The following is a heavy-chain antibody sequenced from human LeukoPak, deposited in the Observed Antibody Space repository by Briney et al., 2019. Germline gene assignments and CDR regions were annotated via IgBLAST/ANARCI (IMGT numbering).Heavy chain of an antibody. V-gene: IGHV3-30*03. CDR2: ISYDGGNK. CDR1: GFTFSTYG. Sequence: GGSLRLSCAASGFTFSTYGMHWVRQAPGKGLEWVAVISYDGGNKYYADSVKGRFTISRDNSKNTLYLQMNSLRAEDTAVYYCHVAAAGTAFDYWGQGTLVTVSS. J-gene: IGHJ4*02. CDR3: HVAAAGTAFDY. D-gene: IGHD6-13*01.